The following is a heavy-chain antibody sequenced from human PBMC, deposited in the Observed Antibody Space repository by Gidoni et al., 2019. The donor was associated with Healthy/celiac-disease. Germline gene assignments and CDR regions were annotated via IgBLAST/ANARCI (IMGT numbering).Heavy chain of an antibody. CDR1: GFTFSSYS. J-gene: IGHJ3*02. D-gene: IGHD6-13*01. CDR2: ISSSSSTI. CDR3: ARAKATRWQHAFDI. V-gene: IGHV3-48*02. Sequence: EVQLVESGGGLVQPGGSLRLSCAASGFTFSSYSMNWVRQAPGKGLEWVSYISSSSSTIYYADSVKGRFTISRDNAKNSLYLQMNSLRDEDTAVYYCARAKATRWQHAFDIWGQGTMVTVSS.